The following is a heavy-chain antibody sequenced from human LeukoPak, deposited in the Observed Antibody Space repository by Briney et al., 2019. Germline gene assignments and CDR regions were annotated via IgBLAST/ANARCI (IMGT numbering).Heavy chain of an antibody. Sequence: ASETLSLTCAVSGGSISGGGYSWSWIRQPPGKGLEWIGYIYHSGSTYYNPSLKSRVTISVDRSKNQFSLKLSSVTAADTAVYYCARARGNGDYDYWGQGTLVTASS. D-gene: IGHD4-17*01. CDR2: IYHSGST. CDR1: GGSISGGGYS. CDR3: ARARGNGDYDY. J-gene: IGHJ4*02. V-gene: IGHV4-30-2*01.